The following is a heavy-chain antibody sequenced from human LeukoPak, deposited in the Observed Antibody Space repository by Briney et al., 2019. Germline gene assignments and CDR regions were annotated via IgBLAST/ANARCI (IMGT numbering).Heavy chain of an antibody. J-gene: IGHJ4*02. CDR2: FDPEDGET. Sequence: ASVKVSCKVSGYTLTELSMHWVRQAPGKGPEWMGGFDPEDGETIYAQKFQGRVTMTEDTSTDTAYMELSSLRSEDTAVYYCATHDYVWGSYRKTFDYWGQGTLVTVSS. CDR3: ATHDYVWGSYRKTFDY. D-gene: IGHD3-16*02. CDR1: GYTLTELS. V-gene: IGHV1-24*01.